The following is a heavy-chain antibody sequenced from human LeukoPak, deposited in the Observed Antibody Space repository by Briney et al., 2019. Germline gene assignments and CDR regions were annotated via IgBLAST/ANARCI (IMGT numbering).Heavy chain of an antibody. CDR1: GGSFSGYY. Sequence: SETLSLTCAVYGGSFSGYYWSWIRRPPGKGLEWIGEINHSGSTNYNPSLKSRVTISVDTSKNQFSLKLSSVTAADTAVYYCARRGRITMVRGVKFNWFDPWGQGTLVTVSS. V-gene: IGHV4-34*01. J-gene: IGHJ5*02. D-gene: IGHD3-10*01. CDR3: ARRGRITMVRGVKFNWFDP. CDR2: INHSGST.